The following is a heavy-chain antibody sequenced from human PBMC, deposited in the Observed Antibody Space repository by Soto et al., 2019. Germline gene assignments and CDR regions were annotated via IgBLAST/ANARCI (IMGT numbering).Heavy chain of an antibody. CDR3: ARDKFNCYDAIVGDAFDI. J-gene: IGHJ3*02. Sequence: QVQLQESGPGLVKPSETLSLTCTVSGGSISSYYWSWIRQPPGKGLEWIGYIYYSGSTNYNPSLKSRVTMSVDTSKNQFYVKLSSVAAADTAVYYCARDKFNCYDAIVGDAFDIWGQGTMVTVSS. V-gene: IGHV4-59*01. D-gene: IGHD2-21*01. CDR2: IYYSGST. CDR1: GGSISSYY.